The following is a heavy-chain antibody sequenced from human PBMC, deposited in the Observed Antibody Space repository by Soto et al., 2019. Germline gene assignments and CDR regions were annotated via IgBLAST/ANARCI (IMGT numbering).Heavy chain of an antibody. CDR3: ARGGAESYYYYMDV. J-gene: IGHJ6*03. Sequence: QVQLVQSGAEVKKPGASVKVSCKASGYTFTGYYMHWVRQAPGQGLEWMGWINPNSGGTNYAQKFQCWVTMTRDTSLSTAYMELSRLRSDDTAVYYCARGGAESYYYYMDVWGKGPTVTVSS. CDR1: GYTFTGYY. V-gene: IGHV1-2*04. CDR2: INPNSGGT. D-gene: IGHD1-26*01.